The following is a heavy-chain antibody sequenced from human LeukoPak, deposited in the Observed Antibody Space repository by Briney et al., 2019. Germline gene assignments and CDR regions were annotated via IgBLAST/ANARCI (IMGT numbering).Heavy chain of an antibody. J-gene: IGHJ4*02. CDR2: RGHDGSDK. V-gene: IGHV3-30*02. Sequence: GGSLRLSCTTSGFTFDNYGMHWIRQAPGKGLEWVAFRGHDGSDKYAESVKGRFTISRDMSTKTLYLQMSSLRAGDTAMYYCVKDRYYYGSGNDRVDYWGQGTLVTVSS. CDR1: GFTFDNYG. CDR3: VKDRYYYGSGNDRVDY. D-gene: IGHD3-10*01.